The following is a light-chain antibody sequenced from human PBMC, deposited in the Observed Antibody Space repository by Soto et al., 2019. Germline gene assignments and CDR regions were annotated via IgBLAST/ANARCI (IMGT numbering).Light chain of an antibody. J-gene: IGKJ1*01. V-gene: IGKV3-15*01. CDR3: QQYNNWPPT. Sequence: ENVLTQSPCTLSLSPGERATLSCRASQSVAANLAWYQQKPGQAPRLLISGISTRAAGVPARFSGSGSGTEFTLTISSLQSEDFAVYYCQQYNNWPPTFGQGTKVDIK. CDR1: QSVAAN. CDR2: GIS.